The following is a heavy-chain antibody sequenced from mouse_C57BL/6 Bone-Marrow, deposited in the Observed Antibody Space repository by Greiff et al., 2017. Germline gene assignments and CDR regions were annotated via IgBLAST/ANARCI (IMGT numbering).Heavy chain of an antibody. J-gene: IGHJ1*03. CDR3: ARFYGYWYFDV. Sequence: EVQLVESGGGLVKPGGSLKLSCAASGFTFSSYAMSWVRQTPEKRLEWVATISDGGSYTYYPDNVKGRFTISRDNAKNNLYLQMSHLKSEDTAMYYCARFYGYWYFDVWGTGTTVTVSS. D-gene: IGHD1-1*01. V-gene: IGHV5-4*01. CDR1: GFTFSSYA. CDR2: ISDGGSYT.